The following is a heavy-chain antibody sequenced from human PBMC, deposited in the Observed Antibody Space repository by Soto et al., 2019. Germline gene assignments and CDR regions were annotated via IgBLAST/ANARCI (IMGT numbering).Heavy chain of an antibody. CDR2: IVVGSGNT. D-gene: IGHD5-18*01. V-gene: IGHV1-58*02. CDR1: GFTFTSSA. Sequence: ASVKVSCKASGFTFTSSAMQWVRQARGQRLEWIGWIVVGSGNTNYAQKFQERVTITRDMSTSTAYMELSSLRSEDTAVYYCAAVDRGAAMDSYYYYYYMDVWGKGTTVTVSS. CDR3: AAVDRGAAMDSYYYYYYMDV. J-gene: IGHJ6*03.